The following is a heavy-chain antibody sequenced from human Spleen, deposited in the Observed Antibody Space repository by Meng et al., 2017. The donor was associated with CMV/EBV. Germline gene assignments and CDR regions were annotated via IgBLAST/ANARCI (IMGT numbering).Heavy chain of an antibody. CDR3: AKDSRGLSPLDY. D-gene: IGHD4-17*01. CDR1: GFTFNNSA. CDR2: IYGGGFST. J-gene: IGHJ4*02. V-gene: IGHV3-23*03. Sequence: GESLKISCTASGFTFNNSAMSWVRQAPGKGLEWVSVIYGGGFSTYYADSVKGRFTISRDNPKNTLYLQMNSLRAEDTAIYYCAKDSRGLSPLDYWGQGTLVTVSS.